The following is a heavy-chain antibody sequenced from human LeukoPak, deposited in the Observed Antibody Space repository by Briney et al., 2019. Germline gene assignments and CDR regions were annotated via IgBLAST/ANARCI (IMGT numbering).Heavy chain of an antibody. V-gene: IGHV3-23*01. CDR1: GFTFSNYA. Sequence: GGSRRLSCAASGFTFSNYAMSWVRQAPGKGPEWVSVINNDGGHTYYADFVQGRFTISRDNSKNTLDLQMSSLRVEDTAFYYCVKGNWYKLQVFQYWGQGTLVTVSS. D-gene: IGHD1/OR15-1a*01. CDR3: VKGNWYKLQVFQY. CDR2: INNDGGHT. J-gene: IGHJ4*02.